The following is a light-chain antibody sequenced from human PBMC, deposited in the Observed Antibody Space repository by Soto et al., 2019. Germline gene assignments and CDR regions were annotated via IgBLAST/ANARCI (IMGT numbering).Light chain of an antibody. Sequence: DIQMTQSPSSVSASVGDRVIITCRASQGINRWLAWYQQKPGKAPRLLISAASRLQSGVPARFSGSGSGTEFTLTISSLQPEDFATYYCLQHYRYPRTFGQGTKVEIK. CDR2: AAS. CDR3: LQHYRYPRT. V-gene: IGKV1-12*01. J-gene: IGKJ1*01. CDR1: QGINRW.